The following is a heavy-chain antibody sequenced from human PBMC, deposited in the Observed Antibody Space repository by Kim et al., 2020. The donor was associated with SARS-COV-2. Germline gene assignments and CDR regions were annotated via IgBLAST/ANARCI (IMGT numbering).Heavy chain of an antibody. CDR2: INTGGSKL. V-gene: IGHV3-11*01. CDR3: ATTHFYGLYV. CDR1: GFTFSDFY. D-gene: IGHD3-3*02. Sequence: GGSLRLSCAASGFTFSDFYMSWIRQAPGKGLEWISDINTGGSKLYYADSVKGRFTTSRDNSKNALYLQMNSLRADDTAVYYCATTHFYGLYVWGQGTKVT. J-gene: IGHJ6*02.